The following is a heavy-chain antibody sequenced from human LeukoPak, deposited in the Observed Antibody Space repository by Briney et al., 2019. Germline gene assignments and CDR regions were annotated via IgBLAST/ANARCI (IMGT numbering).Heavy chain of an antibody. D-gene: IGHD3-10*01. CDR3: ARTGSGSYYYYYMDV. Sequence: GASVKVSCKASGYTFTSYYMHWVRQAPGQGLEWMGIINPSGGSTSYAQKFQGRVTMTRDMSTSTVYMELSSLRSEDTAVYYCARTGSGSYYYYYMDVWGKGTTVTVSS. CDR2: INPSGGST. V-gene: IGHV1-46*01. J-gene: IGHJ6*03. CDR1: GYTFTSYY.